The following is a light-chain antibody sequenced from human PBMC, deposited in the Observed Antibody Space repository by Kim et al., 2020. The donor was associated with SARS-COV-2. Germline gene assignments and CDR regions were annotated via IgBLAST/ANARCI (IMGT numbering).Light chain of an antibody. V-gene: IGLV1-47*02. J-gene: IGLJ1*01. CDR3: AAWDDSLSGYV. CDR1: SSNIGSNY. CDR2: SNN. Sequence: QPVLTQPPSASGTPGQGVTISCSGSSSNIGSNYVFWYQQLPGMAPKVLIYSNNQRPSGVPDRFSGSKSGTSASLAISGLRSEDEADYYCAAWDDSLSGYVFGTGTKVTVL.